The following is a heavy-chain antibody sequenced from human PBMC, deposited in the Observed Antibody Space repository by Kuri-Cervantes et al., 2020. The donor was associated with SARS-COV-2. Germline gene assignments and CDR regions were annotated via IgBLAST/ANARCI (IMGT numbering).Heavy chain of an antibody. Sequence: SVKVSCRASGTAFSSFAINWVRQAPGQGLEWMGGTIPIFGSPIYAQKFQGRLSITADESTSSVHMELSSLSSQDTAIYYCASRMGDLTSYTWYKWFDPWGQGTLVTVSS. D-gene: IGHD3-16*01. CDR1: GTAFSSFA. CDR2: TIPIFGSP. J-gene: IGHJ5*02. V-gene: IGHV1-69*13. CDR3: ASRMGDLTSYTWYKWFDP.